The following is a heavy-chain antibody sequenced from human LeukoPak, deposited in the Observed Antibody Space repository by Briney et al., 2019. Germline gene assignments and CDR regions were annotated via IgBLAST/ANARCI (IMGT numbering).Heavy chain of an antibody. CDR3: ARDLSPPTRVATITWFDP. CDR1: GGSISSYY. D-gene: IGHD5-12*01. CDR2: IYTSGST. J-gene: IGHJ5*02. Sequence: SETLSLTCTVSGGSISSYYWSWIRQPAGKGLEWIGRIYTSGSTNYNPSLKSRVTMSVDTSKNQFSLKLSSVTAADTAVYYCARDLSPPTRVATITWFDPWGQGTLVTVSS. V-gene: IGHV4-4*07.